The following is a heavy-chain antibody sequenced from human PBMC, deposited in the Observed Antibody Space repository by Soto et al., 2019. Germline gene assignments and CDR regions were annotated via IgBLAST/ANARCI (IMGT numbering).Heavy chain of an antibody. CDR1: GFTFSSYG. CDR3: ARAGPVTTGWLYYYYAMDV. CDR2: IWYDGSNK. J-gene: IGHJ6*02. Sequence: ESGGGVVQPGRSLRLSCAASGFTFSSYGMHWVRQAPGKGLEWVAVIWYDGSNKYYADSVKVRFTISRDNSKNTLNLQMNSLRAEDTAVYYCARAGPVTTGWLYYYYAMDVWGQGTTVTVSS. V-gene: IGHV3-33*01. D-gene: IGHD4-17*01.